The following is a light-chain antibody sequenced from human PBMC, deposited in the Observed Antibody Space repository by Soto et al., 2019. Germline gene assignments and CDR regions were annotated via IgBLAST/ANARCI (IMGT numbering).Light chain of an antibody. CDR2: EVS. J-gene: IGLJ1*01. Sequence: QSALTQPASVSGSPGQSITISCTGTSSDVGSYYLVSWYQHHPTKAPKLIIYEVSKRPSGVPDRFSGSKSGNTASLTVSGLQAEDEADYYCSSYAGSNNFVFGTGTKLTVL. CDR1: SSDVGSYYL. CDR3: SSYAGSNNFV. V-gene: IGLV2-8*01.